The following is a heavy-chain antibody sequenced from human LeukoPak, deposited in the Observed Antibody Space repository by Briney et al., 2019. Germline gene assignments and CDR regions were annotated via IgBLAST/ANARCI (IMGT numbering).Heavy chain of an antibody. CDR1: GFTFSSFA. V-gene: IGHV3-23*01. J-gene: IGHJ4*02. Sequence: PGGSLRLSCAASGFTFSSFAMSWVRQAPGKGLEWVSGISGSGGSTYYADSVKGRFTISRDNAKNSLYLQMNSLRAEDTAVYYCAKELNPPLWFGELLSPDFDYWGQGTLVTVSS. CDR2: ISGSGGST. CDR3: AKELNPPLWFGELLSPDFDY. D-gene: IGHD3-10*01.